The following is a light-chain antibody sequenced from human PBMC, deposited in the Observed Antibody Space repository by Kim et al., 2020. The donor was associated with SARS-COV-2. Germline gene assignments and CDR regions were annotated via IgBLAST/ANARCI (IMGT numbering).Light chain of an antibody. J-gene: IGKJ2*01. CDR1: QGISGW. CDR2: KAS. V-gene: IGKV1-5*03. CDR3: QQYNSYPYT. Sequence: SASVGDRVSISCRASQGISGWLAWFQQKPGQAPKLLIYKASTLQSGVPSRFIGSGFGTEFTFTISSLQPDDFASYYCQQYNSYPYTFGQGTKLEI.